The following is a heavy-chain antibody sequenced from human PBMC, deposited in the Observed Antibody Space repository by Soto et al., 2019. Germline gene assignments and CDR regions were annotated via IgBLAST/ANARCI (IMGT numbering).Heavy chain of an antibody. CDR2: IIPIFGTA. D-gene: IGHD5-18*01. CDR3: ARDGYNRGMVTFDY. V-gene: IGHV1-69*13. Sequence: VKVSCKASGGTFSSYAISWVRQAPGQGLEWMGGIIPIFGTANYAQKFQGRVTITADESTSTAYMELSSLRSEDTAVYYCARDGYNRGMVTFDYWGQGTLVTVSS. J-gene: IGHJ4*02. CDR1: GGTFSSYA.